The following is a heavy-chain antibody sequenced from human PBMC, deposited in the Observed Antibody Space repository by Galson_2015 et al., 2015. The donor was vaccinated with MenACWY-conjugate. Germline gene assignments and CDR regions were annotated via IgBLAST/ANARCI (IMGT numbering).Heavy chain of an antibody. CDR1: GFTFSSYA. CDR3: VKDSGVVILGGNWFDP. V-gene: IGHV3-64D*06. D-gene: IGHD3-3*01. Sequence: SLRLSCAASGFTFSSYAMHWVRQAPGKGLEYVSAISSNGGSTYYADSVKGRFTISRDNSKNTLYLQMSSLRAEDTAVYYCVKDSGVVILGGNWFDPWGQGTLVTVSS. J-gene: IGHJ5*02. CDR2: ISSNGGST.